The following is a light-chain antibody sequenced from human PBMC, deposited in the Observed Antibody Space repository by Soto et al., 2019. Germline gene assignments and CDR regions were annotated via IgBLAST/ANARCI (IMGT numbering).Light chain of an antibody. Sequence: QSALTQPASVSGSPGQSITISCTGASGDVGAYNYVSWYQHHPGKAPKLIISDVSIRPSGVSDRFSGSKSGNTASLTISGLQAEDEADYYCSSYTTSSTHVFGTGTKFTVL. V-gene: IGLV2-14*01. CDR1: SGDVGAYNY. CDR2: DVS. CDR3: SSYTTSSTHV. J-gene: IGLJ1*01.